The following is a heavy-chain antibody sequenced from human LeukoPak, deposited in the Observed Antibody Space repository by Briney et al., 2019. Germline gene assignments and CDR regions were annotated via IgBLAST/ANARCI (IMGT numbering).Heavy chain of an antibody. Sequence: GGSLRLSCATSGFNFNYYFMAWVRQAPGRGLEWLATIDKDGSGTEYIDSVRGRFTISRDNTKKSIHLQMSSLSADDTAVYFCATEYWYRHDYWGQGTLVTVSS. V-gene: IGHV3-7*01. CDR2: IDKDGSGT. CDR3: ATEYWYRHDY. D-gene: IGHD6-13*01. CDR1: GFNFNYYF. J-gene: IGHJ4*02.